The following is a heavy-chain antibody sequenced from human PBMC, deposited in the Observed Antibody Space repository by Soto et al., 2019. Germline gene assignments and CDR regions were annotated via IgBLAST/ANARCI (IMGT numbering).Heavy chain of an antibody. CDR1: GGSISSYY. V-gene: IGHV4-59*08. Sequence: ETLSLTGTGSGGSISSYYWSCIRQPPGKGLEWIGYIYYSGSTNYNPSLKSRVTISVDTSKNQFSLKLSSVTAADTAVYYCARQKFAHSSLDYFDYWGQGTLVTVSS. D-gene: IGHD6-6*01. CDR3: ARQKFAHSSLDYFDY. CDR2: IYYSGST. J-gene: IGHJ4*02.